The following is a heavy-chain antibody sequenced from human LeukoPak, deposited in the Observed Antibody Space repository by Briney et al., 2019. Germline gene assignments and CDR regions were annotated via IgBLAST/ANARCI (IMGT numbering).Heavy chain of an antibody. J-gene: IGHJ4*02. Sequence: SGGSLRLSCAASIFTFSNYAMHWLRQAPGRGLEYVSAISSDGGDTYYANSVKDRFTISRDNSKNTLFLQMGSLRAEDMAVYYCASVLYCSASPCYYPLVYWRQGTLVTVSS. CDR3: ASVLYCSASPCYYPLVY. CDR1: IFTFSNYA. V-gene: IGHV3-64*01. D-gene: IGHD1-26*01. CDR2: ISSDGGDT.